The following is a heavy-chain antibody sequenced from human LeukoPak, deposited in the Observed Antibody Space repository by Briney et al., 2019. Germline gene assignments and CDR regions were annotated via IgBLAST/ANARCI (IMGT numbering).Heavy chain of an antibody. CDR1: GFTFSSYA. D-gene: IGHD6-13*01. V-gene: IGHV3-23*01. J-gene: IGHJ4*02. Sequence: GGSLRLSCAASGFTFSSYAMSWVRQAPGKGLEWVSAISGCGGSTYYADSVKGRFTISRDNSKNTLYLQMNSLRAEDTAVYYCAKGLAAAGFFDYWGQGTLVTVSS. CDR3: AKGLAAAGFFDY. CDR2: ISGCGGST.